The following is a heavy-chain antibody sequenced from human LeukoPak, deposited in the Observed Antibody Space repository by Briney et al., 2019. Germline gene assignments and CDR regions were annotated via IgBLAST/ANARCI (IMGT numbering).Heavy chain of an antibody. CDR2: ISSSGSTI. CDR1: GFTFSDYY. CDR3: ARDSAYYDFSSTANNWFDP. D-gene: IGHD3-3*01. V-gene: IGHV3-11*01. Sequence: GGSLRLSCAASGFTFSDYYMSWIRQAPGKGLEWVSYISSSGSTIYYADSVKGRFTISRDNAKNSLYLQMSSLRAEDTAVYYCARDSAYYDFSSTANNWFDPWGQGTLVTVSS. J-gene: IGHJ5*02.